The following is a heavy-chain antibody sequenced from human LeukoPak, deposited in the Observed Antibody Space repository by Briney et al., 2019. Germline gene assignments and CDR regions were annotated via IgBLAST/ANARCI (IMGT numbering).Heavy chain of an antibody. V-gene: IGHV4-39*07. D-gene: IGHD5-24*01. J-gene: IGHJ4*02. CDR3: ARRSYNSPFRY. CDR1: GGSISSNSYY. CDR2: VYYTGST. Sequence: SEPLSLTFTVSGGSISSNSYYWGWIRPPPGKGLEWVGTVYYTGSTYYNPSLKSRVTISVDTSKNQFSLKLSSVTAADTAVYYCARRSYNSPFRYWGQGTLVTVSS.